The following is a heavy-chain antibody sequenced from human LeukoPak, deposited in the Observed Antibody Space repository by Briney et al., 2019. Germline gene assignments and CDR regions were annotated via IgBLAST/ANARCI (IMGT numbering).Heavy chain of an antibody. D-gene: IGHD3-3*01. CDR1: GGSVSTTSYY. CDR2: IYYSGST. Sequence: SETLSLTCTVSGGSVSTTSYYWGWIRQPPGKGLGWIGSIYYSGSTYNSPSLKCRLTISVDTSKTQFSLNLSSVTAADTAVYYCAGYSDFWSGYFSEDWVAPWGQGTLVTVSS. CDR3: AGYSDFWSGYFSEDWVAP. J-gene: IGHJ5*02. V-gene: IGHV4-39*01.